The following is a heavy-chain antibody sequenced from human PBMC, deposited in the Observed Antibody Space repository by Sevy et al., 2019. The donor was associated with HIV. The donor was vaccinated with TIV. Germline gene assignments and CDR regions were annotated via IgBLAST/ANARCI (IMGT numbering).Heavy chain of an antibody. D-gene: IGHD3-22*01. Sequence: SETLSLTCTVSGGSISSYYCSWIRQPAGKGLEWIGRIYTSGSTNYNPSLKSRVTMSVDTSKNQFSLKLSSVTAADTAVYYCAREEYVRYYDSSGYSPFDYWGQGTLVTVSS. CDR2: IYTSGST. V-gene: IGHV4-4*07. CDR3: AREEYVRYYDSSGYSPFDY. J-gene: IGHJ4*02. CDR1: GGSISSYY.